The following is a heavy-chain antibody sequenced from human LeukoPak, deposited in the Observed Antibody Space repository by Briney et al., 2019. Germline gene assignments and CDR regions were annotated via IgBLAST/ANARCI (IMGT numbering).Heavy chain of an antibody. Sequence: PSETLSLTCTVSGGSISSYVHYWAWIRQPPGKGLEWIGHVFHSGSTSYNLSFKSRLTISVDTSKNQFSLTLRSVTAADTAVYYCASGRDYYGSGVNWFDPWGQGTLVTVSS. CDR1: GGSISSYVHY. D-gene: IGHD3-10*01. CDR2: VFHSGST. J-gene: IGHJ5*02. CDR3: ASGRDYYGSGVNWFDP. V-gene: IGHV4-39*07.